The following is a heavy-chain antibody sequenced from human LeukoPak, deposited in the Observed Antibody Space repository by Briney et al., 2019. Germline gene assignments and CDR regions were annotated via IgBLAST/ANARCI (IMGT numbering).Heavy chain of an antibody. CDR2: INHSGST. V-gene: IGHV4-34*01. J-gene: IGHJ5*02. Sequence: SETLSLTCAVYGGSFSGYYWSWIRQPPGKGLEWIGEINHSGSTNYNPSLKSRVTISVDTSTNQFSLKLSSVTAADTAVYYCARGVYSSGWFNWFDPWGQGTLVTVSS. CDR1: GGSFSGYY. CDR3: ARGVYSSGWFNWFDP. D-gene: IGHD6-19*01.